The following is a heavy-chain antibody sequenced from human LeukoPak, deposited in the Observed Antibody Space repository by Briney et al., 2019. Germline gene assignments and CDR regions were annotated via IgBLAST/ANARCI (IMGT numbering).Heavy chain of an antibody. J-gene: IGHJ4*02. Sequence: GGSLRLPCGPSGLPHRNYVLSWVRQPPRKGRAWVSVFSGICGGTYYAVSVKGRIIISRYKSKYTLYLQMISLRAEDMDVYYCAKDLRQWLVFPCCFDFWGQGTLVTVSS. CDR1: GLPHRNYV. CDR2: FSGICGGT. D-gene: IGHD6-19*01. V-gene: IGHV3-23*01. CDR3: AKDLRQWLVFPCCFDF.